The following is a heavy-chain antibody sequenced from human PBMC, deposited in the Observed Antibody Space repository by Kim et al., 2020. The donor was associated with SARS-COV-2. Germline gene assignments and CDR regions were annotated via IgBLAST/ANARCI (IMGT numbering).Heavy chain of an antibody. Sequence: FGTANDAQKFQGRVTITADESTSTAYMERSSLRSEDTAVYYCARGPTFDYWGQGTLVTVSS. J-gene: IGHJ4*02. CDR2: FGTA. CDR3: ARGPTFDY. V-gene: IGHV1-69*01.